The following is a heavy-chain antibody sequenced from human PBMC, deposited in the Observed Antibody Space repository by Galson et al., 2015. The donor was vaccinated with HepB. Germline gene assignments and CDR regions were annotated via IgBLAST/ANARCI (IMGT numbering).Heavy chain of an antibody. Sequence: SLRLSCAASGFTFSNYWMSWVRQAPGKGLEWVANIKQDGSEKKYVDSVKGRFAISRDNAKKSLYLQVNSLRAEDTALYYCAREQGYYSGWGNFDYWGQGTLVTVSS. D-gene: IGHD6-19*01. CDR3: AREQGYYSGWGNFDY. CDR2: IKQDGSEK. J-gene: IGHJ4*02. CDR1: GFTFSNYW. V-gene: IGHV3-7*03.